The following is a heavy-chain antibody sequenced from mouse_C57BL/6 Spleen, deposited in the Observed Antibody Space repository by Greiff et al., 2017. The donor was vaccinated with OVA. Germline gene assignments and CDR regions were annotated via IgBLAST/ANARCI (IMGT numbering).Heavy chain of an antibody. V-gene: IGHV1-80*01. CDR1: GYAFSSYW. CDR3: ARRAQAKPYFDY. J-gene: IGHJ2*01. CDR2: IYPGDGDT. D-gene: IGHD3-2*02. Sequence: VKLQQSGAELVKPGASVKISCKASGYAFSSYWMNWVKQRPGKGLEWIGQIYPGDGDTNYNGKFKGKATLTADKSSSTAYMQLSSLTSEDSAVYFCARRAQAKPYFDYWGQGTTLTVSS.